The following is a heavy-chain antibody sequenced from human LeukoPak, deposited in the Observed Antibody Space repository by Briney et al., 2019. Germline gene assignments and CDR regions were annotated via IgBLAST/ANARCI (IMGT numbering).Heavy chain of an antibody. V-gene: IGHV3-23*01. Sequence: GGSLRLSCAASGFTFSSYAMSWVRQAPGKGLEWVSAISGSGGRTYYADSVKGRFTISRDNSKNTLYLQMNSLRAEDTAVYYCAKLPGIAAAGTGWFDPWGQGTLVTVSS. D-gene: IGHD6-13*01. CDR2: ISGSGGRT. CDR3: AKLPGIAAAGTGWFDP. J-gene: IGHJ5*02. CDR1: GFTFSSYA.